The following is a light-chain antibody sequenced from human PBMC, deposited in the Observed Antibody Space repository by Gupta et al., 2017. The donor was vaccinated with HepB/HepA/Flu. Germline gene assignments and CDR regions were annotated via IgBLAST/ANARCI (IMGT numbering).Light chain of an antibody. Sequence: ELVMTQSPATLSVSPGERATPSCRASQSVSSNLACYQQKSGQAPRLLIYGVATRATGIPARFSGSGAGTEFTLTISSLRSEDVAVYYCQQYNIWPPYTFGQGTKLEIK. CDR1: QSVSSN. CDR3: QQYNIWPPYT. J-gene: IGKJ2*01. CDR2: GVA. V-gene: IGKV3-15*01.